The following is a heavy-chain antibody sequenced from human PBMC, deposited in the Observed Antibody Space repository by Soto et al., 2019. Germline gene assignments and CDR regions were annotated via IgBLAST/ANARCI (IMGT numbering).Heavy chain of an antibody. CDR3: ARGRTRDLDS. CDR1: GYIFTSQG. V-gene: IGHV1-18*01. D-gene: IGHD1-1*01. Sequence: QIQLVQSGAEVKKPGASVKVSCKASGYIFTSQGISGVRQAPGQGREWMGWISTYNGNPNYAQKLQGRVTMTTNTATSTSFRELRSLTSDDTAVYYCARGRTRDLDSWGQGPPVIVSS. CDR2: ISTYNGNP. J-gene: IGHJ4*02.